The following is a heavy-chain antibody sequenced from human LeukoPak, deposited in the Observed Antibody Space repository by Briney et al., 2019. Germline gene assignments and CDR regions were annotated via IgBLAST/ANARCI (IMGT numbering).Heavy chain of an antibody. CDR1: GYTFTRYE. Sequence: ASVKVSCKASGYTFTRYEINWVRQATGQGLEWMGWMNPNSGNTGYAQKFQGRVTMTRNTSISTAYMELSSLRSEDTAVYYCALEPNGDYVRWFAPWGQGTLVTVSS. V-gene: IGHV1-8*01. CDR3: ALEPNGDYVRWFAP. D-gene: IGHD4-17*01. CDR2: MNPNSGNT. J-gene: IGHJ5*02.